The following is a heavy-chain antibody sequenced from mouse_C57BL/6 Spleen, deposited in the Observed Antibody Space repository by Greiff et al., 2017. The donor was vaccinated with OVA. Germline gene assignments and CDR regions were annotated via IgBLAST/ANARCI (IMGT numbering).Heavy chain of an antibody. V-gene: IGHV5-6*02. J-gene: IGHJ4*01. D-gene: IGHD2-4*01. CDR3: ARQGDYDDDAMDY. CDR2: ISSGGSYT. Sequence: DVMLVESGGDLVKPGGSLKLSCAASGFTISSYGMSWVRQTPDKRLEWVASISSGGSYTYYPASVKGRFTISRDNAKNTLYLQMSSLKSEDTDMYYYARQGDYDDDAMDYWGQGTSVTVSS. CDR1: GFTISSYG.